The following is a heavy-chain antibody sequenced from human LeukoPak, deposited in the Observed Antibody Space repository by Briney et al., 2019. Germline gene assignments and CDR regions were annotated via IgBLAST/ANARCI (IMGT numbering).Heavy chain of an antibody. Sequence: GASVKVSCKASGGTFSSYAISWVRQAPGQGLEWMGGIIPIFGTANYAQKFQGRVTITADESTSTAYMELSSLRSEDTAVYYCANSVWYNVDTAMVNWFDPWGQGTLVTVSS. CDR3: ANSVWYNVDTAMVNWFDP. V-gene: IGHV1-69*13. CDR2: IIPIFGTA. D-gene: IGHD5-18*01. J-gene: IGHJ5*02. CDR1: GGTFSSYA.